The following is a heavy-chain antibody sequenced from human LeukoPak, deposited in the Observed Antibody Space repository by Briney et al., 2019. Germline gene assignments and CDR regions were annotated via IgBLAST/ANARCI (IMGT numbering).Heavy chain of an antibody. V-gene: IGHV4-34*01. Sequence: SETLSLTCAVYGGSFSGYYWSWIRQPPGKGLEWSGEINHSGSTNYNPSLKSRVTISVDTSKNQFSLKLSSVTAADTAVYYCARVGEYCSSTSCYYIFDYWGQGTLVTVSS. D-gene: IGHD2-2*01. J-gene: IGHJ4*02. CDR3: ARVGEYCSSTSCYYIFDY. CDR1: GGSFSGYY. CDR2: INHSGST.